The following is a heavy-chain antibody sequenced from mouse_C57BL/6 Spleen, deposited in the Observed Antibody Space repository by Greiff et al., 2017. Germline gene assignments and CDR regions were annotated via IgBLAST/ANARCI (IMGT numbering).Heavy chain of an antibody. CDR1: GFTFSSYA. CDR2: ISDGGSYT. D-gene: IGHD1-1*01. J-gene: IGHJ4*01. V-gene: IGHV5-4*01. Sequence: DVHLVESGGGLVKPGGSLKLSCAASGFTFSSYAMSWVRQTPEKRLEWVATISDGGSYTYYPDNVKGRFTISRDNAKNNLYLQMSHLKSEDTAMYYCARKTTGAMDYWGQGTSVTVSS. CDR3: ARKTTGAMDY.